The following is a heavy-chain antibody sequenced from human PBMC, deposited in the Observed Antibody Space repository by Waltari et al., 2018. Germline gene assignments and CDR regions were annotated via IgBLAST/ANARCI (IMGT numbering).Heavy chain of an antibody. CDR3: ARGREGYSRFLHH. CDR1: GGTFSTYA. CDR2: VIPVLGIP. D-gene: IGHD6-13*01. V-gene: IGHV1-69*04. J-gene: IGHJ1*01. Sequence: QVQLVQSGAEVKKPGSSVKVSCKTSGGTFSTYAITWVRQAPGQGLEWMGGVIPVLGIPNYAQKFQGRVTITADEPTSTAFLDLSRLRSEDTAIYYCARGREGYSRFLHHWGQGTLVIVSS.